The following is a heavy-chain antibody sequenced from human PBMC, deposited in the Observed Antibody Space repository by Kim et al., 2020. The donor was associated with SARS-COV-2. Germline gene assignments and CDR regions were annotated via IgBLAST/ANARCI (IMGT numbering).Heavy chain of an antibody. CDR1: GFTFSSYA. V-gene: IGHV3-23*01. D-gene: IGHD3-10*01. Sequence: GGSLRLSCAASGFTFSSYAMSWVRQAPGKGLEWVSAISGSGGSTYYADSVKGRFTISRDNSKNTLYLQMNSLRAEDTAVYYCAKDSYVRFGELYYYYGMDVWGQGTTVTVSS. CDR2: ISGSGGST. CDR3: AKDSYVRFGELYYYYGMDV. J-gene: IGHJ6*02.